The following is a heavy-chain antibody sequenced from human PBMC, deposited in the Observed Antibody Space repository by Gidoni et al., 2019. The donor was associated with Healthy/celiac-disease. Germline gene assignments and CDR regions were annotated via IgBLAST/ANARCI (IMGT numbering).Heavy chain of an antibody. CDR2: ISSSSTI. J-gene: IGHJ3*02. CDR1: GLTFSSYS. Sequence: EVQLVESGGGLVQPGGSLSLFCAASGLTFSSYSMSWVRQAPGKGLEWVSYISSSSTIYYADSVKGRFTISRDNAKHSLYLQRNSLRAEDTAVYYCARDAGVLRFLEWHDAFDIWGQGTMVTVSS. CDR3: ARDAGVLRFLEWHDAFDI. V-gene: IGHV3-48*01. D-gene: IGHD3-3*01.